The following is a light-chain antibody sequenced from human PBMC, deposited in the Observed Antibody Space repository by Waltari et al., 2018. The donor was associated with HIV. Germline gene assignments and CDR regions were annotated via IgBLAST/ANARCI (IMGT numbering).Light chain of an antibody. CDR3: QQYYSNPRT. CDR1: QSVLFSSNNKNY. J-gene: IGKJ1*01. CDR2: WAS. V-gene: IGKV4-1*01. Sequence: DIVMTQSPDSLAVSLGERATINCKSSQSVLFSSNNKNYLAWYQQKPGQPPKLLLYWASTRESGVPDRFTGSGSGTDFTLTISSLQAEDVAVYYCQQYYSNPRTFGQGTKVEIK.